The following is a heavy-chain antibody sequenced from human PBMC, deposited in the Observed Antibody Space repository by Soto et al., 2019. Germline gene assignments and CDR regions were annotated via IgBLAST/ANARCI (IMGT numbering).Heavy chain of an antibody. V-gene: IGHV3-11*06. Sequence: QVQVVESGGGLVKPGGSLRLSCAASGFTFSDYYMSWISQAPGKGLEWVSFISRSSDSTKYADSVKGRFTISRDNAKNSLCLQLNSLRAEDTAVYYCARGGVKGTTSRGQVYNWGQGTLVTVSS. CDR2: ISRSSDST. CDR1: GFTFSDYY. D-gene: IGHD1-7*01. CDR3: ARGGVKGTTSRGQVYN. J-gene: IGHJ4*02.